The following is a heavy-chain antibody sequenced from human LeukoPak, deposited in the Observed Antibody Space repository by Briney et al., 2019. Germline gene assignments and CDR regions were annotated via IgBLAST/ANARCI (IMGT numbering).Heavy chain of an antibody. CDR1: GFTFSTYA. CDR3: ARVGDHYHWYLDV. Sequence: GGSLRLSCAASGFTFSTYAMSWVRQAPGKGLQWVSAISNSGGSTYYADSVKGRFTISRDNSKNTLYLQMNSLRAEDMAVYYCARVGDHYHWYLDVWGRGTLVTASS. D-gene: IGHD3-10*01. J-gene: IGHJ2*01. CDR2: ISNSGGST. V-gene: IGHV3-23*01.